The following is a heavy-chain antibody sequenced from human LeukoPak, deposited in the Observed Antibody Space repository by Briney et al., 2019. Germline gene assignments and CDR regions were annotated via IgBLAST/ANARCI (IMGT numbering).Heavy chain of an antibody. CDR3: APWGGSYEDFGY. CDR1: GFTFSTYW. CDR2: IQGDGGES. D-gene: IGHD1-26*01. V-gene: IGHV3-7*01. Sequence: PGGSLRLSCAASGFTFSTYWMSWVRQAPGKGLEWVATIQGDGGESYYVDSVQGRFTISRDNSKNTLYLQMNSLRAEDTAVYYCAPWGGSYEDFGYWGQGTLVTVPS. J-gene: IGHJ4*02.